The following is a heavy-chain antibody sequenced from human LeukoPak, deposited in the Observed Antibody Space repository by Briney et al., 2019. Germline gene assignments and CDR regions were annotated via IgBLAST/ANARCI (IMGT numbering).Heavy chain of an antibody. CDR1: GGSIDTYY. J-gene: IGHJ1*01. D-gene: IGHD5-24*01. Sequence: PSETLSLTCTVSGGSIDTYYWNWIRQPPGKGLEWIGYVFHTGSTNYNPSLKSRVTISVDTSKNQFSLKLRSVPAADTAVYYCARVPAYNFMGYFQHWGQGTLVTVSS. V-gene: IGHV4-59*12. CDR2: VFHTGST. CDR3: ARVPAYNFMGYFQH.